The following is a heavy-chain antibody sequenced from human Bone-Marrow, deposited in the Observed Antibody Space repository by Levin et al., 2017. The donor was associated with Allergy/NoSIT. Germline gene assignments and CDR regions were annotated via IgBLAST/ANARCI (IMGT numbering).Heavy chain of an antibody. CDR3: AKEDYGDYVLDS. CDR2: ISYDGSNK. CDR1: GFNFSTFG. D-gene: IGHD4-17*01. Sequence: HPGGSLRLSCAASGFNFSTFGMHWVRQAPGKGLEWVAVISYDGSNKYYVDSVKGRFTISRDNSKNTLFLQMNSLRAEDTAVYYCAKEDYGDYVLDSWGQGTLLTV. J-gene: IGHJ4*02. V-gene: IGHV3-30*18.